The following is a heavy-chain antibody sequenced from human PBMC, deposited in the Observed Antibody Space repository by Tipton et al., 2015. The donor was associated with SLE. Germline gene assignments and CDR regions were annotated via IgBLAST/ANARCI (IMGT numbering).Heavy chain of an antibody. V-gene: IGHV1-46*01. J-gene: IGHJ6*03. D-gene: IGHD2/OR15-2a*01. CDR1: GYTFTNSF. CDR2: INPSGGRT. CDR3: AIQGRRPLLYYMDL. Sequence: QGQLVQSGAEMKTPGASVKVSGQATGYTFTNSFFYWGRQAPGQGLEWMGIINPSGGRTTYAQSFQGRLTMTSDTSTSTVYMEMSSLTSEDTAVYYCAIQGRRPLLYYMDLWGRGSTVTVSS.